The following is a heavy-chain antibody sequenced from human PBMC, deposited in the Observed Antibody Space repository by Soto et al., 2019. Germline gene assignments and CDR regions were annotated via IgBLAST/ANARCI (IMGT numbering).Heavy chain of an antibody. J-gene: IGHJ4*02. CDR1: GFAFSDYA. CDR2: ISSNGGTI. CDR3: VKGQYDYDNYILDY. Sequence: GGSLRLSCAASGFAFSDYAMHWVRQPPGKGLEWVSGISSNGGTIGYVDSVKGRFTISRDNAKNSLYLQMNSLRVEDTAFYHCVKGQYDYDNYILDYWGQGALVTVSS. V-gene: IGHV3-9*01. D-gene: IGHD4-17*01.